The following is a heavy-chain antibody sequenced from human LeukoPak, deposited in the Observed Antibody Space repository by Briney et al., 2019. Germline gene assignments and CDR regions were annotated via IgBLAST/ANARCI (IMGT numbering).Heavy chain of an antibody. D-gene: IGHD3-16*01. Sequence: ASVKVSCKASGYTFTTYSIHWVRQAPGQRLEWMGWINVGNGNTKYSQEFQGRVTITRDTSASTAYMELSSLRSEDMAVYYCAGQALVRGDWYFDLWGRGTLVTVSS. CDR1: GYTFTTYS. CDR3: AGQALVRGDWYFDL. J-gene: IGHJ2*01. CDR2: INVGNGNT. V-gene: IGHV1-3*03.